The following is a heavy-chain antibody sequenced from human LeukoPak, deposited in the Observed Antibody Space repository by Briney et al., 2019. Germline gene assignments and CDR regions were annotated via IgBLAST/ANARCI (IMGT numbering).Heavy chain of an antibody. CDR2: FDPEDGET. V-gene: IGHV1-24*01. CDR1: GYTLTELS. CDR3: ATTSRSSGSQGWGWFDP. J-gene: IGHJ5*02. Sequence: ASVKVSCKVSGYTLTELSIHWVRQAPGKGVEWMGGFDPEDGETIYAQKFQGRVTMTEDTSTDTAYMELSSLRSEDTAVYYCATTSRSSGSQGWGWFDPWGQGTLVTVSS. D-gene: IGHD6-19*01.